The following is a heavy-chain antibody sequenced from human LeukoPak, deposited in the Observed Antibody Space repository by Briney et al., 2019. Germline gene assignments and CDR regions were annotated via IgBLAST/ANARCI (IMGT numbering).Heavy chain of an antibody. CDR3: AREATSSFDY. V-gene: IGHV1-18*01. CDR1: GYTFTNYG. CDR2: ISAYNGNT. J-gene: IGHJ4*02. Sequence: ASVKVSCKASGYTFTNYGVTWVRQAPGQGLEWMGWISAYNGNTNYAQKFQGRVTMTTDTSTSTAYMELRSLTSDDTAVYYCAREATSSFDYWGQGTLVTVSS.